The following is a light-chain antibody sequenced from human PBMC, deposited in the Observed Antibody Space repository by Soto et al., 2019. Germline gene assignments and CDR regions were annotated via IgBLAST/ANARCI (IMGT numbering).Light chain of an antibody. J-gene: IGLJ2*01. Sequence: QCALTQPPSASGSPGQSVTISWTGASSDVGGYNFVSWYQHHPGKAPRLMIYDVTQRPSGVPDRFSGSKSGNTASLTVSGLQVDDEAYYYCSSYAGSSIPVAFGGGTKLTVL. CDR2: DVT. V-gene: IGLV2-8*01. CDR3: SSYAGSSIPVA. CDR1: SSDVGGYNF.